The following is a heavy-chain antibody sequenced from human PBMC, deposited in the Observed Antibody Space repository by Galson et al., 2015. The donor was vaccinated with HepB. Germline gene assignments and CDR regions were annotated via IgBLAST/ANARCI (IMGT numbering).Heavy chain of an antibody. V-gene: IGHV3-33*08. CDR2: IWYDGSNK. CDR1: GFTFSSYG. Sequence: SLRLSCAASGFTFSSYGMHWVRQAPGKGLEWVAVIWYDGSNKYYADSVKGRFTISRDNSKNTLYLQMNSLRAEDTAVYYCARDRPYYYGSGSNYYGMDVWGQGTTVTVSS. J-gene: IGHJ6*02. D-gene: IGHD3-10*01. CDR3: ARDRPYYYGSGSNYYGMDV.